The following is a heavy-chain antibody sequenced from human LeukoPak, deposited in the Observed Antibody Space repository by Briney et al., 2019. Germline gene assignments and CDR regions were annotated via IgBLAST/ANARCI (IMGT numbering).Heavy chain of an antibody. CDR3: ARNWKYVNFDY. CDR2: IYPSDSYT. V-gene: IGHV5-51*01. Sequence: ESLMISCSGSAYCITSNWMGCVRHLPGKRLVWMGVIYPSDSYTRYSTSSQGQVTISADKSNSTAYLQWSSLKASDTAMYYCARNWKYVNFDYWGEGTPVTVS. J-gene: IGHJ4*02. CDR1: AYCITSNW. D-gene: IGHD1-7*01.